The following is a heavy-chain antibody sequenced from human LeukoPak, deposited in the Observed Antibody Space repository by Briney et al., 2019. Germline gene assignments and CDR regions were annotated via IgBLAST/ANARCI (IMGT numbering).Heavy chain of an antibody. CDR1: GGSFSGYY. Sequence: SETLSLTCAVYGGSFSGYYWSWIRQPPGKGLEWIGEINHSGSTNYNPSLKSRVTISVDTSKNQFSLKLSSVTAADTAVCYCATMIVVARTFDPWGQGTLVTVSS. CDR3: ATMIVVARTFDP. D-gene: IGHD3-22*01. CDR2: INHSGST. V-gene: IGHV4-34*01. J-gene: IGHJ5*02.